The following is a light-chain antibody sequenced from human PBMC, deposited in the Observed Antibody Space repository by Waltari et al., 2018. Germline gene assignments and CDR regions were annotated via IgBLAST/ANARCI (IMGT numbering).Light chain of an antibody. CDR2: DVT. J-gene: IGLJ2*01. Sequence: QSALTQPASVSGSPGQSITISCTGTSSDVGGYNYVSWYQQHPGKAPKLMIFDVTERPSGVSISFSGSKSGNTASLTISGLQAEDEADYYCSSYTSSSTPLFGGGTKLTVL. CDR1: SSDVGGYNY. V-gene: IGLV2-14*01. CDR3: SSYTSSSTPL.